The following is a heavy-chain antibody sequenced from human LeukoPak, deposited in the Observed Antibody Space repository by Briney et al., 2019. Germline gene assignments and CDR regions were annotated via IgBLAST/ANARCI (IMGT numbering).Heavy chain of an antibody. D-gene: IGHD1-26*01. CDR1: GFTFSDYY. Sequence: PGGSLRLSCAASGFTFSDYYMDWVRQAPGKGLEWVGHSRYKAKSYTIEYAASVQGRFTISRDESKNSLYLQMNSLKTEDTAVYYCTRYSGSYKGFDSWGQGTLVSVSS. CDR3: TRYSGSYKGFDS. CDR2: SRYKAKSYTI. V-gene: IGHV3-72*01. J-gene: IGHJ4*02.